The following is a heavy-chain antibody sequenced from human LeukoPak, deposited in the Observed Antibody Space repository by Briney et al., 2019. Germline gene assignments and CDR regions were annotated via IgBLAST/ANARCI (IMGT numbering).Heavy chain of an antibody. D-gene: IGHD1-20*01. CDR1: GFIFTNAW. V-gene: IGHV3-15*01. CDR3: TTDRGISGTTDLDY. CDR2: IRSKTVGGTT. J-gene: IGHJ4*02. Sequence: GGSLRLTCAASGFIFTNAWMSWVRQPPGKGLQWVGRIRSKTVGGTTDYAAPVKGRFTVSRDDSKNTFYLEMNSLKTEDTAVYYCTTDRGISGTTDLDYWGQGTLVTVSS.